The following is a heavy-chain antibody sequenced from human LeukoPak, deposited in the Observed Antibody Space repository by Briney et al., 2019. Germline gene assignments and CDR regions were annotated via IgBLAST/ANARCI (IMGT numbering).Heavy chain of an antibody. CDR1: GGSISSNNYY. CDR2: VYHGGHT. Sequence: PSQTLSLTCTVSGGSISSNNYYWGWIRQPPGKGLEWIGSVYHGGHTFYNPSLQSRITMSVDTSKNQFSLKVNSMTAADTAVYYCARVDYGDYSKDFDYWGQGTLVTVSS. D-gene: IGHD4-17*01. V-gene: IGHV4-39*07. J-gene: IGHJ4*02. CDR3: ARVDYGDYSKDFDY.